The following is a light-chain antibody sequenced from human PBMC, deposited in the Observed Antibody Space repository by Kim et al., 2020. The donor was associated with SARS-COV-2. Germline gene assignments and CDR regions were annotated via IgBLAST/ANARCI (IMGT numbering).Light chain of an antibody. CDR2: GKN. Sequence: SSELTQDPAVSVALGQTVRITCQGDSLRTYYASWYQQGPGQAPVVVIYGKNNRPSGIPDRFSGSSSGNTASLTLTGAQAEDETAYYCSSRANSGNHLVFG. V-gene: IGLV3-19*01. CDR3: SSRANSGNHLV. J-gene: IGLJ1*01. CDR1: SLRTYY.